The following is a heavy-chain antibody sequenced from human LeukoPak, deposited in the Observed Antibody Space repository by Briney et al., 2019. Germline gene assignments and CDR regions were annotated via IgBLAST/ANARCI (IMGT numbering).Heavy chain of an antibody. CDR1: GFTLSSYA. Sequence: PGGSLRLSCAASGFTLSSYAMSWVRQAPGKGLEWVSAISGSGGSTYYADSVKGRFTISRDNSKNTLYLQMNSLRAEDTAVYYCAKDSGVVITSNDAFDIWGQGTMVTVSS. CDR2: ISGSGGST. CDR3: AKDSGVVITSNDAFDI. V-gene: IGHV3-23*01. J-gene: IGHJ3*02. D-gene: IGHD3-22*01.